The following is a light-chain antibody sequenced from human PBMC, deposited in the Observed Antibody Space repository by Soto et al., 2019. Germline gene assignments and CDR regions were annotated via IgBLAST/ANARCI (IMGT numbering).Light chain of an antibody. V-gene: IGKV3-20*01. CDR2: GVS. Sequence: ESALSQSPGTVSLSPGERDTLSCRASQSVPSNFLAWYQQKPGQAPILLIYGVSRRATGIPDRFSGSGSGTDFTLTISRLEPEDFAVYYCQQYDSSWTFGQGTKVEIK. CDR1: QSVPSNF. J-gene: IGKJ1*01. CDR3: QQYDSSWT.